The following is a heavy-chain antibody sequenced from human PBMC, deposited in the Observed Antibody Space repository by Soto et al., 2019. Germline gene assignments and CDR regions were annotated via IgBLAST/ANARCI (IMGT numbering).Heavy chain of an antibody. CDR2: INPNNGGT. Sequence: VQLVQSEAEVKKPGASVKVSCKASGYTFTGFYMHWVRQAPGQGLEWMGWINPNNGGTNYVQKCQDRVTMTRDTSITTAYMELSGLRSDDTAVYYCARDPGPYGDYSYWGQGTLVTVSS. J-gene: IGHJ4*02. CDR1: GYTFTGFY. D-gene: IGHD4-17*01. V-gene: IGHV1-2*02. CDR3: ARDPGPYGDYSY.